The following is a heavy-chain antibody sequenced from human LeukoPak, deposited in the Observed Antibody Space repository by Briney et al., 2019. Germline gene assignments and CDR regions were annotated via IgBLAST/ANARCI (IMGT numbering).Heavy chain of an antibody. V-gene: IGHV1-24*01. Sequence: ASVKVSCKVSGYTLTELSMHWVRQAPGKGLEWMGGFDPEDGETIYAQKFQGRVTITADKSTSTAYMELSSLRSEDTAVYYCAREGSDGYNEFAYWGQGTLVTVSS. J-gene: IGHJ4*02. CDR2: FDPEDGET. CDR1: GYTLTELS. D-gene: IGHD5-24*01. CDR3: AREGSDGYNEFAY.